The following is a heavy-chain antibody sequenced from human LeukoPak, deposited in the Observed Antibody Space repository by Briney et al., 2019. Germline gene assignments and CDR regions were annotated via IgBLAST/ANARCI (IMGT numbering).Heavy chain of an antibody. J-gene: IGHJ4*02. D-gene: IGHD2-2*01. CDR1: GYTFTSYG. CDR3: ARLTLGYCSSTSCPRPNDY. V-gene: IGHV1-18*01. CDR2: ISAYNGNT. Sequence: ASVKVSCKASGYTFTSYGISWVRQAPGQGLEWMGWISAYNGNTNYAQKLQGRVTMTTDTSTSTAYMELRSLRSDDTAVYYCARLTLGYCSSTSCPRPNDYWGQGTLVTVSS.